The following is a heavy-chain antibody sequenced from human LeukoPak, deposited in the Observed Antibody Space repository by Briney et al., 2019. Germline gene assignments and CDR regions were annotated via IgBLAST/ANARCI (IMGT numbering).Heavy chain of an antibody. V-gene: IGHV3-30-3*01. CDR3: AREMATILDC. CDR1: GFTFSSYA. D-gene: IGHD5-24*01. J-gene: IGHJ4*02. Sequence: GRSLRLSCAASGFTFSSYAMHWVRQAPGKGLEWVAVISYDGSNKYYADSVKGRFTISRDNSKNTLYLQMNSLRAEDTAVYYCAREMATILDCWGQGTLVTVSS. CDR2: ISYDGSNK.